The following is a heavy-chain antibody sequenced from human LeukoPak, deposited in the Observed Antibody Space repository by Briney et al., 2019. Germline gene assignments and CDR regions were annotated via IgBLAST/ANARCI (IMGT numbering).Heavy chain of an antibody. J-gene: IGHJ4*02. CDR3: ARRINYYDSSGYYYVKYFDS. D-gene: IGHD3-22*01. CDR1: GFTFSSYW. V-gene: IGHV3-74*01. CDR2: INTDGSSL. Sequence: GGSLRLSCAASGFTFSSYWMYWVRQAPGKGPVWVARINTDGSSLNYADSVKGRFTISRDNAKNTLYLQMNSLGAEDTAVYYCARRINYYDSSGYYYVKYFDSWGQGTLVAVSS.